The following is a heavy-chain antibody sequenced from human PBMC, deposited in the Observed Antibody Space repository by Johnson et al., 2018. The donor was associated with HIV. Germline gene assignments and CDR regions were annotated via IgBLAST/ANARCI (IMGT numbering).Heavy chain of an antibody. Sequence: QVQLVESGGGLVKPGGSLRLSCAASGFTFSDYYMSWIRQAPGKGLEWVSYISSSGSTIYYADSVKGRFTISRDNAKNSLYLQMNSLRAEETAVYYCAREDDYDDSSGSPGAFDIWGQGTMVTVSS. D-gene: IGHD3-22*01. CDR3: AREDDYDDSSGSPGAFDI. CDR2: ISSSGSTI. CDR1: GFTFSDYY. V-gene: IGHV3-11*04. J-gene: IGHJ3*02.